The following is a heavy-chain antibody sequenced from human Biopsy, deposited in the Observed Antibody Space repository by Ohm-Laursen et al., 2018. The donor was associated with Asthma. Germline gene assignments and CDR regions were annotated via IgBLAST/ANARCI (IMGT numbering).Heavy chain of an antibody. J-gene: IGHJ4*02. D-gene: IGHD4-17*01. V-gene: IGHV1-69*15. Sequence: SSVKVSCKASGGTFSTFGISWVRQAPGQGLEWMGRIIPFYGTATYAQNFQGRLTLTADESTSTAYMELSSLRSEDTAVYFCARDYDGDYVQRHLPLAYWGQGTLVTVSS. CDR2: IIPFYGTA. CDR3: ARDYDGDYVQRHLPLAY. CDR1: GGTFSTFG.